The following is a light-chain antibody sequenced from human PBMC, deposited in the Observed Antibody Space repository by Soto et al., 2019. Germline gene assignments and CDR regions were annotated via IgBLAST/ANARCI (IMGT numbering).Light chain of an antibody. CDR3: QQYGSSPKT. V-gene: IGKV3-20*01. CDR1: QRVSNN. Sequence: EIVMTQSPATLSVSPGERATLSCRASQRVSNNLAWYQHKPGQAPRLLIYGASSRATGIPDRFSGSGSGTDFTLTISRLEPEDFAVYYCQQYGSSPKTFGQGTKVDIK. J-gene: IGKJ1*01. CDR2: GAS.